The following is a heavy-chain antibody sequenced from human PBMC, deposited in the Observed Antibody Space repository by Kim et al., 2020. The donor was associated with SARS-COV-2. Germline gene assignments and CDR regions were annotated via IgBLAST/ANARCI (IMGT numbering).Heavy chain of an antibody. CDR3: AREGGYNFYGMDV. CDR1: GCTFSSYA. CDR2: IIPIFGTA. D-gene: IGHD2-15*01. J-gene: IGHJ6*02. Sequence: SVKVSCKASGCTFSSYAISWVRQAPGQGLEWMGGIIPIFGTANYAQKFQGRVTITADESTSTAYMELSSLRSEDTAVYYCAREGGYNFYGMDVWGQGTTVTVSS. V-gene: IGHV1-69*13.